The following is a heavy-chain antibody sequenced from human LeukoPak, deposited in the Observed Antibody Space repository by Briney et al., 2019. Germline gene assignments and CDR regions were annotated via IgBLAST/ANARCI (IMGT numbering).Heavy chain of an antibody. V-gene: IGHV3-21*01. Sequence: GALRLSCAASRFTFSSYSMNWVRQAPGKGLEWVSSISSSSSYIYYADSVKGRFTISRDNAKNSLYLQMNSLRAEDTAVYYCARGEVRYYDFWSGPGGGFDYWGQGTLVTVSS. CDR1: RFTFSSYS. CDR3: ARGEVRYYDFWSGPGGGFDY. CDR2: ISSSSSYI. D-gene: IGHD3-3*01. J-gene: IGHJ4*02.